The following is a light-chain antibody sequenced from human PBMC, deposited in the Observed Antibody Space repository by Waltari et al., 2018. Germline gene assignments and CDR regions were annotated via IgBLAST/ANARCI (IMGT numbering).Light chain of an antibody. CDR2: DVA. CDR3: SAYRGSFTLV. CDR1: SSDIGSYDN. V-gene: IGLV2-14*03. J-gene: IGLJ3*02. Sequence: QSALTQPASVAGSPGQSITISCTGTSSDIGSYDNVFWYQQHPGKAPKPMLYDVAKRPSGVSNRFSGSKSGYTASLTISGLQAEDEADYHCSAYRGSFTLVFGGGTKVTVL.